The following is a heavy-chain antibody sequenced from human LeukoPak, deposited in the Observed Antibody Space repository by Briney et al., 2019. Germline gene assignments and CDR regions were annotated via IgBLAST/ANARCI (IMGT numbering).Heavy chain of an antibody. CDR2: IYYSGST. J-gene: IGHJ4*02. V-gene: IGHV4-59*01. CDR3: ARSGGYNYGYGVFDY. Sequence: SETLSLTCTVSGGSISSYYWSWIRQPPGKGLEWIGYIYYSGSTNYNPSLKSRVTISVDTSKNQFSLKLSSVTAAYTAVFYCARSGGYNYGYGVFDYWGQGTLVTVSS. CDR1: GGSISSYY. D-gene: IGHD5-18*01.